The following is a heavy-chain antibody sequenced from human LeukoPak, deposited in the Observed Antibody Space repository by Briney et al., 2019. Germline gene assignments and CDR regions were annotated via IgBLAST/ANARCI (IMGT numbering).Heavy chain of an antibody. CDR3: ARVLRGVIKPPGYYYYGMDV. Sequence: PGGSLRLSCAASGFTFSSYAMQWVRQAPGKGLEWVAVISYDGSNKYYADSVKGRFTISRDNSKNTLYLQMNSLRAEDTAVYYCARVLRGVIKPPGYYYYGMDVWGQGTTVTVSS. CDR1: GFTFSSYA. D-gene: IGHD3-10*01. J-gene: IGHJ6*02. V-gene: IGHV3-30-3*01. CDR2: ISYDGSNK.